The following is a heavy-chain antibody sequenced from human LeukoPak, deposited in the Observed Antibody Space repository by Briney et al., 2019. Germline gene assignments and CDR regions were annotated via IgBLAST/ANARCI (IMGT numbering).Heavy chain of an antibody. J-gene: IGHJ4*02. CDR1: GFTFSNSN. CDR2: ISSRSSYI. CDR3: ARGTPGTNFGQTAQFDL. Sequence: PGGSLRLSCAGSGFTFSNSNMNWVRQAPGKGLEWVASISSRSSYISYADSVKGRFTISRDNSKNSLYVQMNRLRGDDTAVYFCARGTPGTNFGQTAQFDLWGQGTLVTVSS. V-gene: IGHV3-21*01. D-gene: IGHD3-10*01.